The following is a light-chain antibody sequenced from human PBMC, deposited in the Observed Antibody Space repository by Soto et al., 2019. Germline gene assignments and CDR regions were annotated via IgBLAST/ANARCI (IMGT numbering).Light chain of an antibody. Sequence: EILLTQSPATLSLSPGERATLSCRASQSVSSYLAWYQQKPGKAPRLLLYGTSSRATGIPERFSGSGSGTDFTLTISRLEPEDFAVYYCHQFATTRSFGQGTKVDIK. J-gene: IGKJ1*01. V-gene: IGKV3-20*01. CDR1: QSVSSY. CDR3: HQFATTRS. CDR2: GTS.